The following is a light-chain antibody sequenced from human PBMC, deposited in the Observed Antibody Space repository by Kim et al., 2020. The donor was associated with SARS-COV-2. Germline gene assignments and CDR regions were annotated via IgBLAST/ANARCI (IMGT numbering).Light chain of an antibody. J-gene: IGLJ1*01. Sequence: QSALTQPPSASGSPGLSVTISCTGSSSDVGAYENVSWYQQHPGKAPKLMISQVSKRSSGVPDRFSGSKSGNTASLTVSGLQAEDEADYYCCSYARTSYVFGTGTKVTVL. CDR3: CSYARTSYV. CDR1: SSDVGAYEN. V-gene: IGLV2-8*01. CDR2: QVS.